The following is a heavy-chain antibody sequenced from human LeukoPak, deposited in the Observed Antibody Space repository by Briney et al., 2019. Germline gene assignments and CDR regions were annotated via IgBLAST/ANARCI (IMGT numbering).Heavy chain of an antibody. J-gene: IGHJ6*03. CDR3: ARGSGFTRDYYDSSGYYPQDYYYMDV. Sequence: ASVKVSCKASGYTFTSYAMHWVRQAPGQRLEWMGCINAGNGNTKYSQEFQGRVTITRDTSASTAYMELSSLRSEDMAVYYCARGSGFTRDYYDSSGYYPQDYYYMDVWGKGTTVTVSS. CDR1: GYTFTSYA. CDR2: INAGNGNT. V-gene: IGHV1-3*03. D-gene: IGHD3-22*01.